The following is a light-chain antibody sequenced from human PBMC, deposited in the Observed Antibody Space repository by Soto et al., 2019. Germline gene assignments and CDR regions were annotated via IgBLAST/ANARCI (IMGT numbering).Light chain of an antibody. CDR1: SGHSSYI. J-gene: IGLJ1*01. V-gene: IGLV4-60*02. CDR2: LEGSGSY. Sequence: QPVLTQSSSASASLGSSVKLTCTLSSGHSSYIIAWHQQQPGKAPRYLMKLEGSGSYNMGSGVPDRFSGSSSGADRYLTISNLQFEDEADYYCETWDSNTRVFGTGTKVTVL. CDR3: ETWDSNTRV.